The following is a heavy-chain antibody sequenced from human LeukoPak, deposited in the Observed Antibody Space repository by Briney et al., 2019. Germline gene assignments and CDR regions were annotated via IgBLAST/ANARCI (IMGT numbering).Heavy chain of an antibody. CDR2: MHHSGST. Sequence: SETLSLPCTVSGHSISNGNYWDWIRQSPGKELEGIGTMHHSGSTYYNPSLKSRVTISVDTYKNQFSLKMNSVAAADAAVYYCATAPNNWYFDLWGRGTLVTVSS. CDR3: ATAPNNWYFDL. J-gene: IGHJ2*01. V-gene: IGHV4-38-2*02. CDR1: GHSISNGNY.